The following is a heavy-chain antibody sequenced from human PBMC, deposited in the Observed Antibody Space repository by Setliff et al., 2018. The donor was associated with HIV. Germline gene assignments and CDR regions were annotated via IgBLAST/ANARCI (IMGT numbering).Heavy chain of an antibody. CDR2: IKEDGSDE. CDR3: VREDRYDHYHMDV. V-gene: IGHV3-7*03. CDR1: GFTFSSYW. Sequence: SGGSLRLSCAASGFTFSSYWMAWVRQAPGKGLEWVATIKEDGSDEYFADSVKGRFTISRDNAKNSLYLQFNSARAEDTAVYYCVREDRYDHYHMDVWGKGTTVTVSS. J-gene: IGHJ6*03.